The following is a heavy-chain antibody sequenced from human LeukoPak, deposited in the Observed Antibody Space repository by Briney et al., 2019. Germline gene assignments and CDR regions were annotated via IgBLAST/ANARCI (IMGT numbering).Heavy chain of an antibody. CDR2: ISAYNGNT. J-gene: IGHJ4*02. CDR3: ARSPHILTGENFDY. Sequence: ASVKVSCKASGYTFTSYGISWVRQAPGQGLEWMGWISAYNGNTNYAQKLQGRVTMTRDTSISTAYMELSRLRFDDTAVYYCARSPHILTGENFDYWGQGTLVTVSS. CDR1: GYTFTSYG. V-gene: IGHV1-18*01. D-gene: IGHD3-9*01.